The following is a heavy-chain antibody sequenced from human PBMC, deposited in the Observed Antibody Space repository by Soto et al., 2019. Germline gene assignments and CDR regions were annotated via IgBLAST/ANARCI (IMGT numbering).Heavy chain of an antibody. J-gene: IGHJ6*02. V-gene: IGHV3-21*01. CDR3: ARVCGGLSSSCPYGMDV. D-gene: IGHD6-13*01. Sequence: GGSLRLSCAASGFTFSSYSMNWVRQAPGKGLEWVSSISSSSSYIYYADSVKGRFTISRGNAKNSLYLQMNSLRAEDTAVYYCARVCGGLSSSCPYGMDVWGQGTTVTVSS. CDR2: ISSSSSYI. CDR1: GFTFSSYS.